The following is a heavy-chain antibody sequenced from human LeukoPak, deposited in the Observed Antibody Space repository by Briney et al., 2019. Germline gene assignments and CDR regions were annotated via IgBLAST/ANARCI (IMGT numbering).Heavy chain of an antibody. J-gene: IGHJ4*02. Sequence: SETLSLTCAVYGGSFTIYSWTWNRQPPGKSLEWVGEISPSGNTQYNPSLKSRVTISLDASKSQFYLKLNSVTAADTAVYYCARRVRSADYRLDYWGQGTLVTVSS. D-gene: IGHD4-11*01. CDR1: GGSFTIYS. CDR2: ISPSGNT. CDR3: ARRVRSADYRLDY. V-gene: IGHV4-34*01.